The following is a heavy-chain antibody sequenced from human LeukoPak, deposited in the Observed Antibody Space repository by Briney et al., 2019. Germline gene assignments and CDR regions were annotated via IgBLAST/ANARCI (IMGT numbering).Heavy chain of an antibody. D-gene: IGHD1-26*01. CDR3: ARVRSGSYYYLRAFDI. CDR1: GGSFSGYY. Sequence: PSETLSLTCAVYGGSFSGYYWSWIRQPPGQGLEWMGEINHSGSTNYNPSLQSRVTISVDTSKNQFTLKLSSVTAADTAVYYCARVRSGSYYYLRAFDIWGQGTMVTVSS. J-gene: IGHJ3*02. CDR2: INHSGST. V-gene: IGHV4-34*01.